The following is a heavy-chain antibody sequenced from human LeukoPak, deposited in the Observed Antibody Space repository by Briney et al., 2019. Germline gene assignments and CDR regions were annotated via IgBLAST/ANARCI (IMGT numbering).Heavy chain of an antibody. CDR2: IHYSGDT. CDR3: ARVVAYDSTGYYLYYFDY. Sequence: SPSLSPTWTVSGGSISSGGSCWSWLRQRPGKGLEWIGYIHYSGDTYYSPCLNSRLTRSVDTSKNQFSLRLRSVTAADTAVYYCARVVAYDSTGYYLYYFDYWGQGTLVTVAA. V-gene: IGHV4-31*02. CDR1: GGSISSGGSC. D-gene: IGHD3-22*01. J-gene: IGHJ4*02.